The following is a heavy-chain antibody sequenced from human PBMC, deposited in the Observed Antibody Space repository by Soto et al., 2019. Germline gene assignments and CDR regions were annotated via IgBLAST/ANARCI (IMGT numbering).Heavy chain of an antibody. J-gene: IGHJ5*02. V-gene: IGHV1-2*04. CDR2: INANSGGT. CDR3: ARARAGYYDFWSGSFDP. CDR1: GYTFTGYY. Sequence: ASVKVSCKASGYTFTGYYMHWVRQAPGQGLEWMGWINANSGGTNYAQKFQGWVTMTRDASISTAYMELSSLRSDDTAVYYCARARAGYYDFWSGSFDPWGQGTLVTVSS. D-gene: IGHD3-3*01.